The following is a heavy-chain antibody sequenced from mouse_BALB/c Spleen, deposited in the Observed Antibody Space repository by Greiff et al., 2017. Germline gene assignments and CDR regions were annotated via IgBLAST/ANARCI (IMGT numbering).Heavy chain of an antibody. V-gene: IGHV1-80*01. J-gene: IGHJ3*01. CDR1: GYEFSSYW. CDR3: AREADGRYSAWFAY. CDR2: IYPGDGDT. D-gene: IGHD2-3*01. Sequence: VQLQQSGAELVRPGSSVKISCKASGYEFSSYWMNWVKQRPGQGLEWIGQIYPGDGDTNYNGKFKGKATLTADKSSSTAYMQLSSLTSEESAVYFCAREADGRYSAWFAYWGQGTLVTVSA.